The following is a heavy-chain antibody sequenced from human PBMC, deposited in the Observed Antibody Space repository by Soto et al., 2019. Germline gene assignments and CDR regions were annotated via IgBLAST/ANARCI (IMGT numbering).Heavy chain of an antibody. Sequence: GGSLRLSCAASGFTFSSYDMNWVRQAPGKGLEWVSYISSNSYTIYYADSVKGRFTISRDNAKNSLYLQMNSLRAEDTAVYYCARATPKTIDFDYWGQGTLVTVS. CDR2: ISSNSYTI. D-gene: IGHD1-1*01. V-gene: IGHV3-48*04. J-gene: IGHJ4*02. CDR1: GFTFSSYD. CDR3: ARATPKTIDFDY.